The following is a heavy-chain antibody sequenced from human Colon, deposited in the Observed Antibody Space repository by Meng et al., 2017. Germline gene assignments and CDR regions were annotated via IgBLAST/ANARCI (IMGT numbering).Heavy chain of an antibody. J-gene: IGHJ4*02. V-gene: IGHV3-23*01. Sequence: GESLKISCAASGFTFSIYDMSWVRQAPGKGLEWVSHIIAPKTYYADSVKGRFTISRDNSKNTLYLQMNSLREEDTAVYFCAKDRKSATYNGGWFWGRGTVVPVSS. CDR3: AKDRKSATYNGGWF. CDR2: IIAPKT. D-gene: IGHD3-10*01. CDR1: GFTFSIYD.